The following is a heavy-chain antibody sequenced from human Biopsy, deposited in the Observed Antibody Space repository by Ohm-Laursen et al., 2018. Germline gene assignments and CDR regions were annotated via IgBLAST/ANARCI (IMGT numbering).Heavy chain of an antibody. J-gene: IGHJ6*02. CDR1: GVTLSGYA. D-gene: IGHD6-6*01. Sequence: SLRLSCAASGVTLSGYAMNWVRQAPGKGLEWISYISETSSHIYDADSVRGRFTVARGIAKNSLYLQLNSLRVEDTAVYYCARDSSRRAREGGMDVWGQGTTVTVSS. CDR2: ISETSSHI. CDR3: ARDSSRRAREGGMDV. V-gene: IGHV3-21*01.